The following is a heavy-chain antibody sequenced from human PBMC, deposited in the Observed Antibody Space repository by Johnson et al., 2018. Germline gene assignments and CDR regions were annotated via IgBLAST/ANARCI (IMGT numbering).Heavy chain of an antibody. CDR3: ARDKHMSFGLDV. V-gene: IGHV3-21*06. J-gene: IGHJ6*02. D-gene: IGHD2-21*01. CDR1: GFSFSSYT. CDR2: ISKTSTFI. Sequence: VQLVQSGGDLVKPGESLRLSCEGSGFSFSSYTMNWVRQAPGKGLEWISSISKTSTFIHYSDSVKGRFAISRDNAKNSMFLLMDSLRVEDTAVYYCARDKHMSFGLDVWGQGTTVTVSS.